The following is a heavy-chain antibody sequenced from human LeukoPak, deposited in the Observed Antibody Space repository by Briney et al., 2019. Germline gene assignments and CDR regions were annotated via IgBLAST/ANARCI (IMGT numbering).Heavy chain of an antibody. J-gene: IGHJ6*02. V-gene: IGHV4-59*01. CDR3: ARAYSSGWYGKDYYYYGMDV. Sequence: SETLSLTCTVSGGSISSYYWSWIRQPPGKGLEWIGYIYYSGSTNYNPSLKSRVTISVDTSKNQFSLKLSSVTAADTAVYYCARAYSSGWYGKDYYYYGMDVWGQGTTVTVSS. CDR2: IYYSGST. CDR1: GGSISSYY. D-gene: IGHD6-19*01.